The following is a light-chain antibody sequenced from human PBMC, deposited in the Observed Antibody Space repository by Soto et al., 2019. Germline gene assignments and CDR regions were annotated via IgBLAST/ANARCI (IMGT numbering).Light chain of an antibody. CDR1: SSDVGGYKY. J-gene: IGLJ2*01. CDR3: SSYTRSRVA. Sequence: QSVLTQPASVSGSPGQSITISCTGISSDVGGYKYVSWYQQHPGKAPKLMIYEVSNRPSGVSNRFSGSKSGNTASLTISGLQAEDEADYYCSSYTRSRVAFGGGTKLTVL. V-gene: IGLV2-14*01. CDR2: EVS.